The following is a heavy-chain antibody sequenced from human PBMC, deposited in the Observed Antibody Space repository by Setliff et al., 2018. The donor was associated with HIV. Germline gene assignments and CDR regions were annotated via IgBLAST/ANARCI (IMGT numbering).Heavy chain of an antibody. CDR3: ARYALCSDDCSDEGADI. CDR2: INLYKDDT. CDR1: GYTFSSYA. D-gene: IGHD2-21*01. V-gene: IGHV1-18*01. Sequence: ASVKVSCKASGYTFSSYAITWVRQAPGQGLEWMGSINLYKDDTHYAQKFQDRVAVTADTSTNTVYMELRSLRSDDAAVYYCARYALCSDDCSDEGADIWGQGTLVTVSS. J-gene: IGHJ4*02.